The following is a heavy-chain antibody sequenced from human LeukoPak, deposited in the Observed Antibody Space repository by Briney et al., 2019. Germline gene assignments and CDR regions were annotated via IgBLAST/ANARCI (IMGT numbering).Heavy chain of an antibody. V-gene: IGHV3-7*01. J-gene: IGHJ4*02. D-gene: IGHD6-19*01. CDR1: GFTFGSTW. CDR2: INQDGSEK. CDR3: ARDVVAGHFDY. Sequence: GGSLRLSCAASGFTFGSTWMSWVRQAPGKGLEWVANINQDGSEKNYVDSVKGRFTISRDNAKNSLYLQMNSLRVEDTAVYYCARDVVAGHFDYWGQGTLVTVSS.